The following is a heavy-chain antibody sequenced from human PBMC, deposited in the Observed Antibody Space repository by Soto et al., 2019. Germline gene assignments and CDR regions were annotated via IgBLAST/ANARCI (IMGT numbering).Heavy chain of an antibody. CDR3: ARDHGKDEEIDY. J-gene: IGHJ4*02. V-gene: IGHV3-33*01. CDR2: IWHDGKNK. Sequence: QMQVVESGGGVVQPGTSLRLSCAASGFTFSNFGMHWVRQAPGKGLEWVAVIWHDGKNKYYADSVEGRFTISRDNSKNTLNLQMNSLRAEDTAVYYCARDHGKDEEIDYWGQGCLVIVSS. CDR1: GFTFSNFG.